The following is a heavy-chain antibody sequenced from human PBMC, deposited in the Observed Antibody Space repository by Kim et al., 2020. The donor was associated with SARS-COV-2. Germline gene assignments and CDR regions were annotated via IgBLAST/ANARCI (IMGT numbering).Heavy chain of an antibody. Sequence: GASLKISCKGSGYSFTSYWIGWVRQMPGKGLEWMGIIYPGDSDTRYSPSFQGQVTISADKSISTAYLQWSSLKASDTAMYYCARLGGSGSYYKNWFDPWGQGTLVTVSS. CDR2: IYPGDSDT. CDR3: ARLGGSGSYYKNWFDP. V-gene: IGHV5-51*01. D-gene: IGHD3-10*01. CDR1: GYSFTSYW. J-gene: IGHJ5*02.